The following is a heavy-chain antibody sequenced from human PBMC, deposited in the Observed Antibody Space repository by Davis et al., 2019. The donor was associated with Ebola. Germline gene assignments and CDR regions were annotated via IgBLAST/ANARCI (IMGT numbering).Heavy chain of an antibody. CDR1: GFSFSTYS. CDR3: ARGPATTVGY. J-gene: IGHJ4*02. CDR2: ISSSSSTI. Sequence: PGGSLRLSCLASGFSFSTYSMNWVRQAPGKGLEWISDISSSSSTIYYADSVKGRFTISRDNAKNSLYLQMNSLRAEDTAVYYCARGPATTVGYWGQGTLVTVSS. D-gene: IGHD4-23*01. V-gene: IGHV3-48*04.